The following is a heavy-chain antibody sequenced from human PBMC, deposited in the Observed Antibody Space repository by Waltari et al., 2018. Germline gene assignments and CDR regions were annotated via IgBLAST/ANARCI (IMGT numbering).Heavy chain of an antibody. CDR1: GFPFDDFA. J-gene: IGHJ4*01. Sequence: EVQLVESGGVVVQPGGSLRLSCAASGFPFDDFAMLWVRQAPGEGPGLVSLKSGYRRRTYSSDVVSCRFITTLDTSKIPLYLLLISLIAYHTALYYSLVYISALWLTPVSYFYYWRHGPLVTVS. D-gene: IGHD2-8*01. CDR3: LVYISALWLTPVSYFYY. CDR2: KSGYRRRT. V-gene: IGHV3-43D*04.